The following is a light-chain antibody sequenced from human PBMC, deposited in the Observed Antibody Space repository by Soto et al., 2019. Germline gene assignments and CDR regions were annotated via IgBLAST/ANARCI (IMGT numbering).Light chain of an antibody. CDR2: ENY. CDR1: SSNIGSNY. J-gene: IGLJ2*01. Sequence: QSVLTQPPSVSAAPGQKVTISCSGSSSNIGSNYVSWYQQLPGAAPKLLIYENYERPSGIPDRFSGSKSGTSAALDITGLQTGDEADYYCGAWDNSLTGGVFGGWTKLTVL. CDR3: GAWDNSLTGGV. V-gene: IGLV1-51*02.